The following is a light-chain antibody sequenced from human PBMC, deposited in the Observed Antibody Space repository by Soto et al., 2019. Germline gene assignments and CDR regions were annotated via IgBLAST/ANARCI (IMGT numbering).Light chain of an antibody. CDR1: QSVSSSY. CDR3: QQYGSSPTIT. J-gene: IGKJ5*01. Sequence: EIVLTQSPGTLSLSPGKRATLSCRASQSVSSSYLAWYQQKPGQAPRLLIYDASTRATGIPDRFSVSGSGTDFTLTISSLEPEDFAVYYCQQYGSSPTITFGQGTRLDIK. V-gene: IGKV3-20*01. CDR2: DAS.